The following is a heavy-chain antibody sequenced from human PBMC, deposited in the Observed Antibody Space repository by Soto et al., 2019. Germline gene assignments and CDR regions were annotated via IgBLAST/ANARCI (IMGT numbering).Heavy chain of an antibody. CDR2: IDPSDSYT. CDR3: ATSYCGGDCYSEGTDNYYYYGMDV. V-gene: IGHV5-10-1*01. Sequence: GESLKISCKGSGYSFTSYWISWVRQMPGKGLEWMGRIDPSDSYTNYSPSFQGHVTISADKSISTAYLQWSSLKASDTAMYYCATSYCGGDCYSEGTDNYYYYGMDVWGQGTTVTVS. D-gene: IGHD2-21*02. J-gene: IGHJ6*02. CDR1: GYSFTSYW.